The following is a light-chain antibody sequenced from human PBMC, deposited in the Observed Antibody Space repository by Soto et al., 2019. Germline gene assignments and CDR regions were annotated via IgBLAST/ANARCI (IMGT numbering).Light chain of an antibody. V-gene: IGKV3-15*01. CDR2: GAS. Sequence: EKVVTQSPDTLSVSPGEGATLSCRASQSVRSDLAWFQQRPGQAPRLLICGASARATGVTARFSGRGSGTEFTLSISSLQSEDSAVYYCQQYNTWPFTFGQGTKLEIK. J-gene: IGKJ2*01. CDR3: QQYNTWPFT. CDR1: QSVRSD.